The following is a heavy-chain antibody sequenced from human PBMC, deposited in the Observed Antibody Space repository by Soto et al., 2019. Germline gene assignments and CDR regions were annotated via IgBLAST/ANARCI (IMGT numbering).Heavy chain of an antibody. CDR3: SGKEKTAAAPLLPNYYYYGMDV. D-gene: IGHD6-13*01. J-gene: IGHJ6*02. V-gene: IGHV3-33*01. CDR1: GFTFSSYG. Sequence: QVQLVESGGGVVQPGRSLRLSCAASGFTFSSYGMHWVRQAPGKGLEWVAVIWYDGSNKYYADSVKGRFTISRDNSKKTPHLQKKSSRAEDTAVYYCSGKEKTAAAPLLPNYYYYGMDVWGQGTTVTVSS. CDR2: IWYDGSNK.